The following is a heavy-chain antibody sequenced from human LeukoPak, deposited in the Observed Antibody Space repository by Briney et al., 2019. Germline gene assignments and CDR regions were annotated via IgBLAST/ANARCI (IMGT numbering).Heavy chain of an antibody. D-gene: IGHD3-22*01. J-gene: IGHJ5*02. CDR2: INWNGAWT. V-gene: IGHV3-20*04. Sequence: PGGSLRLSCAASGFKFDDYGMSWVRQAPGKGLEWVCDINWNGAWTGYADSVKGRFTISRDNAKNSLYLQMNSLRAEDTALYYCAGYSYDSSRGFDLWGQGTLVTVSA. CDR3: AGYSYDSSRGFDL. CDR1: GFKFDDYG.